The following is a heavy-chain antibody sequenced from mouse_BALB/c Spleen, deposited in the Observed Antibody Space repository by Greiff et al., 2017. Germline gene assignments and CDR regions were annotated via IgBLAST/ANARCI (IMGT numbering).Heavy chain of an antibody. CDR2: IDPANGNT. CDR1: GFNIKDTY. J-gene: IGHJ4*01. D-gene: IGHD2-14*01. CDR3: ARGRRYGNYAMDY. V-gene: IGHV14-3*02. Sequence: VHVKQSGAELVKPGASVKLSCTASGFNIKDTYMHWVKQRPEQGLEWIGRIDPANGNTKYDPKFQGKATITADTSSNTAYLQLSSLTSEDTAVYYCARGRRYGNYAMDYWGQGTSVTVSS.